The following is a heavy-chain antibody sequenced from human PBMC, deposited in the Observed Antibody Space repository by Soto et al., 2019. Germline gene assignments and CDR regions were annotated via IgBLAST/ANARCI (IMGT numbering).Heavy chain of an antibody. CDR1: GFTFSSYA. CDR3: AKDRLLLRGLELRPVGGYSGYDSNY. Sequence: HPGGSLRLSCAASGFTFSSYAMSWVRQAPGKGLEWVSAISGSGGSTYYADSVKGRFTISRDNSENTLYLQMNSLRAEDTAVYYCAKDRLLLRGLELRPVGGYSGYDSNYWGQGTLVTVSS. V-gene: IGHV3-23*01. D-gene: IGHD5-12*01. CDR2: ISGSGGST. J-gene: IGHJ4*02.